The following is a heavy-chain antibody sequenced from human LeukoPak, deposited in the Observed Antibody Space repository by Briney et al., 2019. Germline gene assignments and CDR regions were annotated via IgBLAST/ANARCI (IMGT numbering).Heavy chain of an antibody. CDR1: GFTFDSYW. J-gene: IGHJ5*02. CDR3: ARDPLYCSGGSCYDFVESDNWFDP. CDR2: INTDGSSA. D-gene: IGHD2-15*01. Sequence: GGSPRLSCAASGFTFDSYWMHWVRQAPGKGLVWVSRINTDGSSATYADSVKGRFTISRDNAKNTLYLQMNSLRAEDTAVYYCARDPLYCSGGSCYDFVESDNWFDPWGQGSLVTVSS. V-gene: IGHV3-74*01.